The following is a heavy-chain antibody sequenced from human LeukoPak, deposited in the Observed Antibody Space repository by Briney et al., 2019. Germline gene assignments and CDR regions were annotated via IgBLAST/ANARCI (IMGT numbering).Heavy chain of an antibody. CDR3: ARRGVGPTRLYYFDY. V-gene: IGHV4-39*01. D-gene: IGHD1-26*01. Sequence: PSETLPLTCTVSGGSISSSSYYWGWIRQPPGKGLEWIGTIYYSGSTYYNPSLKSRVTISVDTSKKQFSLKLSSVTAADTAVYYCARRGVGPTRLYYFDYWGQGTLVTVSS. CDR1: GGSISSSSYY. J-gene: IGHJ4*02. CDR2: IYYSGST.